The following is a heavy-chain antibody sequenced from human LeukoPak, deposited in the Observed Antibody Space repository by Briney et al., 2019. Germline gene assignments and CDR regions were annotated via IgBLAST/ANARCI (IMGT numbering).Heavy chain of an antibody. Sequence: SETLSLTCTVSGGSISSGGYYWRWIRQHPGKGLEWIGYIYYSGSTYYNPSLKSRVTISVDTSKNQFSLKLSSVTAADTAVYYCAREIVGVAKFDYWGQGTLVTVSS. CDR3: AREIVGVAKFDY. CDR1: GGSISSGGYY. J-gene: IGHJ4*02. D-gene: IGHD1-26*01. V-gene: IGHV4-31*03. CDR2: IYYSGST.